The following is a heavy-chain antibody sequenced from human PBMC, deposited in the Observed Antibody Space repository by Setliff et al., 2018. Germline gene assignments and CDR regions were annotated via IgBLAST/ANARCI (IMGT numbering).Heavy chain of an antibody. Sequence: VASVKVSCKASGYTFTGYYMHWVRQAPGQGLEWMGWINPSSGGTNYAQKFQGWVTMTRDTSISTAYMELSSLRSEDTAVYYCARAQSWSGGPYYFDNWGQGTLVTVSS. D-gene: IGHD3-3*01. CDR3: ARAQSWSGGPYYFDN. J-gene: IGHJ4*02. CDR2: INPSSGGT. V-gene: IGHV1-2*04. CDR1: GYTFTGYY.